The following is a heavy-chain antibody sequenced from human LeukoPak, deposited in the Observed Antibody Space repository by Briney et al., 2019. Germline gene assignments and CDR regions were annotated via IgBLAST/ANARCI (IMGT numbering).Heavy chain of an antibody. CDR1: GYSFTSYW. D-gene: IGHD2-15*01. J-gene: IGHJ4*02. V-gene: IGHV5-51*01. Sequence: GESLKISCKGSGYSFTSYWIGWVRQMPGKGLEWMGIFYPGDSDTRYSPSFQGQVTISADKSISTAYLQWSSLKASDTAMYYCARYRYCSGGSCYSFDYWGQGTLVTVSS. CDR2: FYPGDSDT. CDR3: ARYRYCSGGSCYSFDY.